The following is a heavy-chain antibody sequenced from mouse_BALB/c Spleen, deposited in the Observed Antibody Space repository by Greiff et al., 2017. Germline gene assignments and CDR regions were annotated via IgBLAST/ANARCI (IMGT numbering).Heavy chain of an antibody. D-gene: IGHD1-1*01. CDR1: GYAFSSYW. V-gene: IGHV1-80*01. CDR2: IYPGDGDT. Sequence: QVHVKQSGAELVRPGSSVKISCKASGYAFSSYWMNWVKQRPGQGLEWIGQIYPGDGDTNYNGKFKGKATLTADKSSSTAYMQLSSLTSEDSAVYFCARSDYGSSDYWGQGTTLTVSS. CDR3: ARSDYGSSDY. J-gene: IGHJ2*01.